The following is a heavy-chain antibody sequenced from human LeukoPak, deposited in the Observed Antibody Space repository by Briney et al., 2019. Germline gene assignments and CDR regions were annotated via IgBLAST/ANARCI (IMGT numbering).Heavy chain of an antibody. CDR2: IYSGGST. V-gene: IGHV3-66*01. CDR1: GFSISHYY. Sequence: PGGSLRLSCAASGFSISHYYMTWVRQTPGKGLDWVSVIYSGGSTYYADSVKGRFTISRDNSKNTLYLQMNSLRAEDTAVYYCARESGRGMDVWGQGTTVTVSS. J-gene: IGHJ6*02. D-gene: IGHD1-26*01. CDR3: ARESGRGMDV.